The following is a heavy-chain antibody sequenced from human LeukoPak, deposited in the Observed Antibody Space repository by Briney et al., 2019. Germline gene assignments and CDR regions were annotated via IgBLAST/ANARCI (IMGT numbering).Heavy chain of an antibody. V-gene: IGHV3-48*01. CDR3: ARWYHGSGSFDY. CDR2: ISSSSSTI. J-gene: IGHJ4*02. Sequence: PGGSLRLSCAASGFTFSSYSMNWARQAPGKGLEWVPYISSSSSTIYYADSVKGRFTISRDNAKNSLYLQMNSLRAEDTAVYYCARWYHGSGSFDYWGQGTLVTVSS. CDR1: GFTFSSYS. D-gene: IGHD3-10*01.